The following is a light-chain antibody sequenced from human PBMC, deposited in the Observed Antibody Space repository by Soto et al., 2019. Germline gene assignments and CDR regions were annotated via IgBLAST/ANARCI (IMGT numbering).Light chain of an antibody. J-gene: IGLJ3*02. V-gene: IGLV1-40*01. CDR2: GNG. CDR1: SSNIGAGSD. Sequence: QSVLTQPPSVSGAPGQRVTISCTGSSSNIGAGSDVHWYQQLPGAAPKLLISGNGNRPSGVPDRFSGSKSGTSASLAITGLQAEDEAEYHCQSSDSSLSGWVFGGGTKLTVL. CDR3: QSSDSSLSGWV.